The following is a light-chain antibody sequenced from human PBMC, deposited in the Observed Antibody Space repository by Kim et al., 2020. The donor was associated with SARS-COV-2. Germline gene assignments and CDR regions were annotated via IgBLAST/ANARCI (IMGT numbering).Light chain of an antibody. CDR1: SSDVGGYDY. CDR3: CSYGGTYTPYV. CDR2: DVS. V-gene: IGLV2-11*01. J-gene: IGLJ1*01. Sequence: QSVTISCTGTSSDVGGYDYVSWHQHHPGKAPKLMIYDVSKRPSGVPDRFSGSKSGNTASLTISGLQADDEADYYCCSYGGTYTPYVFGTGTKVTVL.